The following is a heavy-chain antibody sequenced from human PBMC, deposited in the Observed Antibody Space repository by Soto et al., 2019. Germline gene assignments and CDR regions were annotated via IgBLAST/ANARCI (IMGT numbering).Heavy chain of an antibody. CDR3: ACVETLRHFYGMDV. Sequence: QVPLVQSGAEVKKPGSSVKVSCKASGGTFSSYAISWVRQAPGQGLEWMGGIIPIFRTPDYAQKFQGRVTITADESKGTAYMELSRLRSEDPAVYYCACVETLRHFYGMDVWGQGTTVTFSS. J-gene: IGHJ6*02. V-gene: IGHV1-69*12. CDR1: GGTFSSYA. D-gene: IGHD2-15*01. CDR2: IIPIFRTP.